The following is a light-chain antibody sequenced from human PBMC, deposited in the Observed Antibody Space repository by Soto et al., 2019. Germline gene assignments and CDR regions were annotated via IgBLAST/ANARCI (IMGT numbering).Light chain of an antibody. J-gene: IGKJ1*01. CDR3: QQYNNWPRT. CDR2: GAS. Sequence: EIVMTQSPATLSVSPGERATLSCRASQSVSSNLVWYQQKPGQAPRLLIFGASTRATGIPARFSGSGSGTEFTLTISSLQSEDFAVYYCQQYNNWPRTIGQWTKVEIK. V-gene: IGKV3-15*01. CDR1: QSVSSN.